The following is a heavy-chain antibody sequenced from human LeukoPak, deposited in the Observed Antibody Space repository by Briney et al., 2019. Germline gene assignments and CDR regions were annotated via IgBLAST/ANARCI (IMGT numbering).Heavy chain of an antibody. V-gene: IGHV3-30*04. CDR3: ARDNADRNMGNAFDY. J-gene: IGHJ4*02. CDR1: GFTFSRYS. Sequence: PGGCLRLSCVVSGFTFSRYSMHWVRQAPGKGLEWVAVISYDGDYKFYADSVRGRFTISRDDSKNTLYLQISSLRVEDTALYYCARDNADRNMGNAFDYWGQGTLVTVSS. CDR2: ISYDGDYK. D-gene: IGHD1-26*01.